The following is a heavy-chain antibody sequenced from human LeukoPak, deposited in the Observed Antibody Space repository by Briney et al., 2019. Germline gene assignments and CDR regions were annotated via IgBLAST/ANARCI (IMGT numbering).Heavy chain of an antibody. CDR1: GFTFRNYG. D-gene: IGHD3-22*01. J-gene: IGHJ5*02. V-gene: IGHV3-33*01. CDR2: IWYDGSNK. CDR3: ARDRDSSGENWFDP. Sequence: AGGSLRLSCAASGFTFRNYGMHWVRQAPGKGLEWVAVIWYDGSNKYYPDSVKGRFTISRDNSKNTLYLQMNSLRAEDTAVYYCARDRDSSGENWFDPWGQGTLVTVSS.